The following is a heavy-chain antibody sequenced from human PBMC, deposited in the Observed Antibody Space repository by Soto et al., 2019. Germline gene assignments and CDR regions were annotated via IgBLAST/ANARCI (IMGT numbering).Heavy chain of an antibody. CDR2: ISGSGGST. CDR1: GFTFSSYA. V-gene: IGHV3-23*01. J-gene: IGHJ6*02. D-gene: IGHD6-13*01. CDR3: AKDGAAAGALNYYYYGMDV. Sequence: PGGSLRLSCAASGFTFSSYAMSWVRQAPGKGLEWVSAISGSGGSTYYADSVKGRFTISRDNSKNTLYLQMNSLRAEDTAVYYCAKDGAAAGALNYYYYGMDVWGQGTTVTVSS.